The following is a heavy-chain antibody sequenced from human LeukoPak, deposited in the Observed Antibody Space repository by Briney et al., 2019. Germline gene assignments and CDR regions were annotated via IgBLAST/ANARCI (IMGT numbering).Heavy chain of an antibody. CDR1: GFTFSSYS. Sequence: GGSLRLSCAASGFTFSSYSMNWVRQAPGKGLEWVSSISSSSSYIYYADSVKGRFTISRDNAKNSLYLQMNSLRAEDTALYYCARDGLVGASLFDYWGQGTLVTVSS. J-gene: IGHJ4*02. CDR2: ISSSSSYI. D-gene: IGHD1-26*01. V-gene: IGHV3-21*04. CDR3: ARDGLVGASLFDY.